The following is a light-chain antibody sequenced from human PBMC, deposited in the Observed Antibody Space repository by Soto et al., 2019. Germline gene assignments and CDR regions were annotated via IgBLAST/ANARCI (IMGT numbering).Light chain of an antibody. J-gene: IGKJ4*01. CDR1: QGISNY. CDR3: QKYNGAPLT. Sequence: DIPMTQSPSSLSASVGDRVTITCRASQGISNYLAWYQQKPGKVPKLLIYAASTLQSGVPSRFGGSGSGTDFTLTISNLQPEDVATYYCQKYNGAPLTFGGGTRVEIK. V-gene: IGKV1-27*01. CDR2: AAS.